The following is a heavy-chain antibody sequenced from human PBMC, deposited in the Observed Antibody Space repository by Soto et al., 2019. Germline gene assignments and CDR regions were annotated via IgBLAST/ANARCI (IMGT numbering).Heavy chain of an antibody. CDR2: ISAYNGNT. D-gene: IGHD4-17*01. CDR1: GYTFTSYG. V-gene: IGHV1-18*04. CDR3: ARELAPTLRAGYYYYGMDV. J-gene: IGHJ6*02. Sequence: QVQLVQSGAEVKKPGASVKVSCKASGYTFTSYGISWVRQAPGQGLEWMGWISAYNGNTNYAQKLQGRVNMTTDTSTSTAYMELRSLRSDDTAVYYCARELAPTLRAGYYYYGMDVWGQGTTVTVSS.